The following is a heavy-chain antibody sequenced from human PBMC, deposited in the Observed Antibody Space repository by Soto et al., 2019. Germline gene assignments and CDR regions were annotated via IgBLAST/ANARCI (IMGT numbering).Heavy chain of an antibody. CDR3: ARELQGLYYFDY. CDR2: INAGNGHT. Sequence: ASVKGSCKASEYTFTSYVMHWVRQAPGQSLEWIGWINAGNGHTKYSQKFQDRVTITRDTSANTAYMKLSRLRSEDTAVYYCARELQGLYYFDYWGQGALVTVS. V-gene: IGHV1-3*01. CDR1: EYTFTSYV. J-gene: IGHJ4*02. D-gene: IGHD4-4*01.